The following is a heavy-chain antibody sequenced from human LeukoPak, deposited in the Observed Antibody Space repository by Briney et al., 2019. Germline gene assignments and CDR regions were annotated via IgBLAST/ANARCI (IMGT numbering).Heavy chain of an antibody. V-gene: IGHV7-4-1*02. CDR2: INTNTGNP. D-gene: IGHD5-18*01. J-gene: IGHJ4*02. CDR1: GYTFTSYA. CDR3: ARSPSDTAMVTGKY. Sequence: ASVKVSCKASGYTFTSYAMNWVRQAPGQGLERMGWINTNTGNPTYAQGFTGRFVFSLDTSVSTAYLQISSLKAEDTAVYYCARSPSDTAMVTGKYWGQGTLVTVSS.